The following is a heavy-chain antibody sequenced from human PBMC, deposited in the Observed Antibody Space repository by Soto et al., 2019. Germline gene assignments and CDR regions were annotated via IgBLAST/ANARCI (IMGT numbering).Heavy chain of an antibody. D-gene: IGHD2-2*01. CDR3: AREYCSSTSCLNWFDP. V-gene: IGHV3-48*01. J-gene: IGHJ5*02. Sequence: GGSLRLSCAASGFTFSSYSMNWVRQAPGKGLEWVSCISSSSSTIYYADSVKGRFTISRDNAKNSLYLQMNSLGAEDTAVYYCAREYCSSTSCLNWFDPWGQGTLVTVSS. CDR2: ISSSSSTI. CDR1: GFTFSSYS.